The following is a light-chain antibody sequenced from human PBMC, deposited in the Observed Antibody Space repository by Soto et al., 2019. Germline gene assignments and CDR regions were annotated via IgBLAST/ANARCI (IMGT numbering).Light chain of an antibody. J-gene: IGLJ2*01. Sequence: QSALTQPASVSGSPGQSITISCTGTSNDIGANNYVSWYQHHPGKAPNILIYEAANRPSGVSHRFSGSKSGNTASLTISGLQAEDEADYFCTSYTSTTTLVFGGGTQLTVL. CDR2: EAA. CDR3: TSYTSTTTLV. V-gene: IGLV2-14*01. CDR1: SNDIGANNY.